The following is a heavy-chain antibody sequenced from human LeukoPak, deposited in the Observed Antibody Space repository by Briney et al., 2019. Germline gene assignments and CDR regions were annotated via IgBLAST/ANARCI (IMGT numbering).Heavy chain of an antibody. CDR1: GGSFSGYY. D-gene: IGHD4-17*01. Sequence: SETLSLTCAVYGGSFSGYYWSWIRQPPGKGLDWIGEINHSGSTNYNPSLKSRVTISVDTSKNQFSLKLSSVTAADTAVYYCASTTTVTGLVDYWGQGTLVTVSS. J-gene: IGHJ4*02. CDR3: ASTTTVTGLVDY. V-gene: IGHV4-34*01. CDR2: INHSGST.